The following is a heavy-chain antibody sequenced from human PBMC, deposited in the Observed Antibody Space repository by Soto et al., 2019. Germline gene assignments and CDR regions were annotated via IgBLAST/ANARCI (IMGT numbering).Heavy chain of an antibody. CDR2: LWSDGGKR. Sequence: PGGSLRLSCVASGFTFSTYGMNWVRQAPGKGLEWVAVLWSDGGKRYNGEAVKGRFTISIDNSKNTLYLQMSSRRGEDTAIYYCGRDSIRGPSDIDYWGEGTLVTVSS. V-gene: IGHV3-33*01. J-gene: IGHJ4*02. CDR3: GRDSIRGPSDIDY. D-gene: IGHD1-20*01. CDR1: GFTFSTYG.